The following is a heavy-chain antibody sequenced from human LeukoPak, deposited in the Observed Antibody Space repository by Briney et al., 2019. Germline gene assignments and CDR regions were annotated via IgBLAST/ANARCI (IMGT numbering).Heavy chain of an antibody. CDR3: ARDNGASGWSHQSFDY. Sequence: SETLSLTCTVSGGSIRNDYWSWLRQPAGEGLEWLGRISTRENINHNPSLKSRVSMSLDTSKNQFSLDLSSVTAADTAVYFCARDNGASGWSHQSFDYWGQGILVTVSS. CDR2: ISTRENI. CDR1: GGSIRNDY. V-gene: IGHV4-4*07. D-gene: IGHD6-19*01. J-gene: IGHJ4*02.